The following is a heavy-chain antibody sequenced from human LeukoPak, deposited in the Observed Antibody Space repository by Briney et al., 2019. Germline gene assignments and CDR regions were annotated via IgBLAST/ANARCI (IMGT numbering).Heavy chain of an antibody. Sequence: SETLSLTCTVTGGSISSYYWSWIRQPAGKGLEWIGRIYTSGSTSYNPSLKSRVTMSVDTSKNQFSLKLSSVTAADTAVYYCAREVEMATAPYYYYYMDVWGKGTTVTVSS. V-gene: IGHV4-4*07. CDR1: GGSISSYY. CDR3: AREVEMATAPYYYYYMDV. CDR2: IYTSGST. D-gene: IGHD5-24*01. J-gene: IGHJ6*03.